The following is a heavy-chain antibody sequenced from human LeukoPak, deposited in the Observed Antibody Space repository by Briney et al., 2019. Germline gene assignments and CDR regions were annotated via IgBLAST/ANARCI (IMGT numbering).Heavy chain of an antibody. J-gene: IGHJ6*03. CDR2: IIPIFGTA. Sequence: ASVKVSCKASGGTFSSYAISWVRQAPGQGLEWMGGIIPIFGTANYAQKFQGRVTITADNSTTTVYMELSSLRSEDTAVYYCAKYGGVATNYMDVWGKGTTVTVSS. V-gene: IGHV1-69*06. CDR3: AKYGGVATNYMDV. CDR1: GGTFSSYA. D-gene: IGHD5-12*01.